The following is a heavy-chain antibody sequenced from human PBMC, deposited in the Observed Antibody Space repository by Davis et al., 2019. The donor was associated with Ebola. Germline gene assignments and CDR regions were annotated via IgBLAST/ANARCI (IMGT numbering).Heavy chain of an antibody. CDR2: IKEDGSEK. V-gene: IGHV3-7*01. J-gene: IGHJ4*02. CDR3: ARVSAVAGTSHFDY. Sequence: GGSLRLSCAASGFSFSNCWMSWVRQAPGKGLEWVANIKEDGSEKYYVDSVKGRFTISRDNAKNSLYLQMNSLRAEDTAVYYCARVSAVAGTSHFDYWGQGTLVTVST. D-gene: IGHD6-19*01. CDR1: GFSFSNCW.